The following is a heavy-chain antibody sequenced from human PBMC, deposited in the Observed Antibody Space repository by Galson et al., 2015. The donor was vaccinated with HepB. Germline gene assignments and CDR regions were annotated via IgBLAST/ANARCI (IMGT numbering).Heavy chain of an antibody. CDR1: GFTFSSYS. D-gene: IGHD2-2*02. CDR2: ISSSSSYI. CDR3: AGGLPLYVANAFDI. J-gene: IGHJ3*02. V-gene: IGHV3-21*01. Sequence: SLRLSCAASGFTFSSYSMNWVRQAPGKGLEWVSSISSSSSYIYYADSVKGRFTISRDNAKNSLYLQMNSLRAEDTAVYYCAGGLPLYVANAFDIWGQGTMVTVSS.